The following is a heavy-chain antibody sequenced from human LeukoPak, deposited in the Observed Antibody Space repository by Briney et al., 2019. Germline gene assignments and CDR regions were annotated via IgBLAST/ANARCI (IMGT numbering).Heavy chain of an antibody. D-gene: IGHD3-16*02. Sequence: ASVKVSCKASGYTFTSYGISWVRQAPGQGLEWVGWISAYNGNTNYAQKLQGRVTMTTDTSTSTAYMELRSLRSDDTAVYYCARVMYYDYVWGSYRPFDYWGQGTLVTVSS. CDR1: GYTFTSYG. J-gene: IGHJ4*02. CDR2: ISAYNGNT. V-gene: IGHV1-18*01. CDR3: ARVMYYDYVWGSYRPFDY.